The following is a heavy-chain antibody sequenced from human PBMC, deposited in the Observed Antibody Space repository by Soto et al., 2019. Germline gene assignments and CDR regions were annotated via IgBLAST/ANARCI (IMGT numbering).Heavy chain of an antibody. CDR1: GVTFSGSA. J-gene: IGHJ6*02. Sequence: GGSLRLSCAASGVTFSGSARHWVRQASGKGLEWVGRIRSKANSYATAYAASVKGRFTISRDDSKNTAYLQMNSLKTEDTAVYYCTRMEGYYDSSGYYRYYYGMYVWGQGTTVTVSS. V-gene: IGHV3-73*01. CDR3: TRMEGYYDSSGYYRYYYGMYV. D-gene: IGHD3-22*01. CDR2: IRSKANSYAT.